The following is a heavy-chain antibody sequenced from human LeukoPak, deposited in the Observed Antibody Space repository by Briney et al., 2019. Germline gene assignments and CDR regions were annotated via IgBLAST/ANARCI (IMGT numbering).Heavy chain of an antibody. Sequence: ASVKVSCKASGGTFSSYAISWVRQAPGQGLEWMGRIIPILGIANYAQKFQGRVTITADKSTSTAYMELSSLRSEDTAVYYCARDGRYYDSSGYYSGYWGQGTLVTVSS. J-gene: IGHJ4*02. V-gene: IGHV1-69*04. CDR3: ARDGRYYDSSGYYSGY. CDR2: IIPILGIA. CDR1: GGTFSSYA. D-gene: IGHD3-22*01.